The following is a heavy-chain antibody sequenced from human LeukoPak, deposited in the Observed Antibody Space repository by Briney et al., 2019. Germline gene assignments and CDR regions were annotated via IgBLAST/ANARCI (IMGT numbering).Heavy chain of an antibody. CDR3: ARGGGCSSTSCYYAFDI. CDR1: GGTFSSYA. J-gene: IGHJ3*02. V-gene: IGHV1-69*05. CDR2: IIPIFGTA. Sequence: ASVKVSCKASGGTFSSYAISWVRQAPGQGLEWMGGIIPIFGTANYAQKFQGRVTITTDESTSTAYMELSSLRSEDTAVYYCARGGGCSSTSCYYAFDIWGQGTMVTVSS. D-gene: IGHD2-2*01.